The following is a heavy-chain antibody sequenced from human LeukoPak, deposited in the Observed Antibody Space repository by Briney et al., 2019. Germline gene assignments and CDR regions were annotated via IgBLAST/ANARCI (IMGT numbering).Heavy chain of an antibody. CDR1: GGSISGSSYY. J-gene: IGHJ4*02. CDR2: SYYSGST. CDR3: ARRYSSDSSGIDY. V-gene: IGHV4-39*07. D-gene: IGHD3-22*01. Sequence: WETLSLTCTVSGGSISGSSYYWGWFRQAPGKGLEWIGSSYYSGSTYYNPSITSRITTSVDTSNNQFSLKLSSVTAADTAVYYCARRYSSDSSGIDYWGQGTLVTVSS.